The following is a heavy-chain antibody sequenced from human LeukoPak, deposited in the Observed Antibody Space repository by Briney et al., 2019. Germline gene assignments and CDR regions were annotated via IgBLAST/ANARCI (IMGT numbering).Heavy chain of an antibody. J-gene: IGHJ4*02. Sequence: GGSLRLSCAASGFTFSSYSMNWVRQAPGKGLGWVSSISSSSSYIYYADSVKGRFTISRDNAKNSLYLQMNSLRAEDTAVYYCARTTTVTTSSYGYWGQGTLVTVSS. CDR3: ARTTTVTTSSYGY. CDR1: GFTFSSYS. D-gene: IGHD4-17*01. CDR2: ISSSSSYI. V-gene: IGHV3-21*01.